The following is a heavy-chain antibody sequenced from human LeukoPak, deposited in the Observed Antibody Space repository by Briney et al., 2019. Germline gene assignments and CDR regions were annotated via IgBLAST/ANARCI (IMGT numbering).Heavy chain of an antibody. CDR2: INSDGSTT. J-gene: IGHJ3*02. V-gene: IGHV3-74*01. D-gene: IGHD2-8*02. CDR1: GFSFSSYW. Sequence: GGSLRLACAASGFSFSSYWMNWVRQVPGKGLVWVSRINSDGSTTRYADSVKGRFTISRDNAKNTLYLQMNSLRAEDTAVYYCTGHAAAGDVFHIFGQGAVVTVSS. CDR3: TGHAAAGDVFHI.